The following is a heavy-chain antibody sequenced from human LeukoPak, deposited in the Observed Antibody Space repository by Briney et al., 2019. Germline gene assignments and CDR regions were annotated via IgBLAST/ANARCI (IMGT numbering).Heavy chain of an antibody. J-gene: IGHJ4*02. CDR3: ARDIATRSYFDY. Sequence: GGSLRLSCAASGFTFSSYGMHWVRQAPGKGLEWVAVIWYDGSNKYYADSVKGRFTISRDNSKNTLYLQMNSLRAKDTAVYYCARDIATRSYFDYWGQGTLVTVSS. V-gene: IGHV3-33*01. D-gene: IGHD3-16*02. CDR1: GFTFSSYG. CDR2: IWYDGSNK.